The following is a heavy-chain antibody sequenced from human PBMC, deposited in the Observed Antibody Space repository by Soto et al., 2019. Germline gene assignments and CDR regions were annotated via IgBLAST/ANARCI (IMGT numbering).Heavy chain of an antibody. V-gene: IGHV4-30-4*01. D-gene: IGHD2-2*03. Sequence: SETLSLTCTVSGDTVNNGDYFWSWIRQSPGKCLEWLGYIYFTGSTYYSPSLKSRLHISMDKSKNHFSLEMTSVTVADTAVYLCARGAVLDVVDAFKRERDAWGQG. CDR2: IYFTGST. CDR3: ARGAVLDVVDAFKRERDA. J-gene: IGHJ5*02. CDR1: GDTVNNGDYF.